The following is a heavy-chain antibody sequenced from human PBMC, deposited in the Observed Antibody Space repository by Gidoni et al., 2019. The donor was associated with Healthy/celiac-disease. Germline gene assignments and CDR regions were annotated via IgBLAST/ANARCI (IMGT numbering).Heavy chain of an antibody. D-gene: IGHD2-15*01. CDR3: ASLQGVVVVAATGGFDY. CDR2: ISGSGGST. V-gene: IGHV3-23*01. Sequence: EVQLLESGGGLVQPGGSLRLSCAASGFPFSSYAMSWVRQAPGKGLGWVSAISGSGGSTYYADSVKGRFTISRDNSKNTLYLQMNSLRAEDTAVYYCASLQGVVVVAATGGFDYWGQGTLVTVSS. CDR1: GFPFSSYA. J-gene: IGHJ4*02.